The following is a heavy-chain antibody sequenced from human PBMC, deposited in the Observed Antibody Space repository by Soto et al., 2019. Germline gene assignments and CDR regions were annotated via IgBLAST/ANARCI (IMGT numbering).Heavy chain of an antibody. CDR1: GFPFVNFA. J-gene: IGHJ1*01. V-gene: IGHV3-23*01. CDR3: TKASPGYEPTGSLFDT. D-gene: IGHD2-8*02. Sequence: GGSLRLSCAASGFPFVNFAMSWVRQAPGKGLEWVSSIDRSGDITFYAGSVKDRFSISRDNSRNTLFLLMNNLRADDSAMYYCTKASPGYEPTGSLFDTWGQGTLVTVSS. CDR2: IDRSGDIT.